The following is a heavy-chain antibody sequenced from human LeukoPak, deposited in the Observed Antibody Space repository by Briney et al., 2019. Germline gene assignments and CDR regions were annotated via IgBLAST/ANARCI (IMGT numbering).Heavy chain of an antibody. CDR2: VSGVSGT. D-gene: IGHD2-2*01. Sequence: GGSLRLSCAASGFTFSSYAINWVRQAPGKGLEWVSTVSGVSGTYYADSVKGRFTISRDNSKNTVYLQMNSLRAEDTAVYYCAKSRCSTSCYGGDFWGQGTLVTVSS. J-gene: IGHJ4*02. V-gene: IGHV3-23*01. CDR3: AKSRCSTSCYGGDF. CDR1: GFTFSSYA.